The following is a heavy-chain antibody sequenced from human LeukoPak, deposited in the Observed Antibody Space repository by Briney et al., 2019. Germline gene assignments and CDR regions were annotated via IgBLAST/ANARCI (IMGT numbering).Heavy chain of an antibody. CDR3: ARDISSGRYAPMDDAFDI. V-gene: IGHV4-4*07. Sequence: SETLTLTCTVSGGSISSYYWSWIRQPAGKGLEWIGRIYTSGSTNYNPSLKSRVTMSVDTSKNQFSLKLSSVTAADTAVYYCARDISSGRYAPMDDAFDISGQGTMVTVSS. CDR1: GGSISSYY. D-gene: IGHD6-19*01. J-gene: IGHJ3*02. CDR2: IYTSGST.